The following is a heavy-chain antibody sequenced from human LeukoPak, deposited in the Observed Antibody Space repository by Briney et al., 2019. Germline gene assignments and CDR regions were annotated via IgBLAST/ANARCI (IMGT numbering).Heavy chain of an antibody. V-gene: IGHV4-34*01. CDR3: ARFQWELLGGTYYFDY. Sequence: SETLSLTCAVYGGSFSGYYWSWIRQPPGKGLEWIGEINHSGSTNYNPSLKSRVTISVDTSKNQFSLKLSSVTAADTAVYYCARFQWELLGGTYYFDYWGQGTLVTVSS. CDR1: GGSFSGYY. D-gene: IGHD1-26*01. CDR2: INHSGST. J-gene: IGHJ4*02.